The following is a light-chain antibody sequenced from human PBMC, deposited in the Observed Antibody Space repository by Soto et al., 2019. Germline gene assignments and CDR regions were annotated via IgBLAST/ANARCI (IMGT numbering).Light chain of an antibody. CDR3: QQYNDCPLT. V-gene: IGKV3-15*01. Sequence: EIVMTQSPATLSVSPGERATLSCRANQSVSNYLAWYQAKPGQAPRLLIFDTSTRATGVPTRFSGSGSGTDFTLTISSLQSEDFAVYHCQQYNDCPLTVGGGTKVEVK. CDR1: QSVSNY. J-gene: IGKJ4*01. CDR2: DTS.